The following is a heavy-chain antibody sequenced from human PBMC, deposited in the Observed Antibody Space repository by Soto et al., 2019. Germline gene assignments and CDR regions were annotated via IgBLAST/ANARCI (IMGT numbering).Heavy chain of an antibody. CDR1: GFTFSNAW. Sequence: EVQLVESGGGLVKPGGSLRLSCAASGFTFSNAWMSWVRQAPGKGLEWVGRIKSKTDGGTADYAAPVKGRFTISRDDSKNTLYLQMNSLKTEDTAVYYCTTGEGVGATLPPYWGQGTLVTVSS. J-gene: IGHJ4*02. CDR3: TTGEGVGATLPPY. CDR2: IKSKTDGGTA. V-gene: IGHV3-15*01. D-gene: IGHD1-26*01.